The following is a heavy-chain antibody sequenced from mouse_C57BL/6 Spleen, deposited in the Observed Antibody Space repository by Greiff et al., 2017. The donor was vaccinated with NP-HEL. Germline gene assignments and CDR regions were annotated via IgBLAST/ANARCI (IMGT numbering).Heavy chain of an antibody. CDR3: ARHRAGSVDYAMDY. J-gene: IGHJ4*01. Sequence: EVKLVESGGGLVKPGGSLKLSCAASGFTFSSYTMSWVRQTPEKRLEWVATISGGGGNTYYPDSVKGRFTISRDNAKNTLYLQMSSLRSEDTALYYCARHRAGSVDYAMDYWGQGTSVTVSS. V-gene: IGHV5-9*01. CDR1: GFTFSSYT. CDR2: ISGGGGNT.